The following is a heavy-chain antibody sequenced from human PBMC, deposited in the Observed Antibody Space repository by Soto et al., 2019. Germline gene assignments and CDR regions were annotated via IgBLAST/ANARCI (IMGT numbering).Heavy chain of an antibody. Sequence: SGPTLVNPTQTLTLTCTFSGFSLRTSGVGVGWIRQPPGQALEWLALNLWDDEKRYSPLLKSRLTITKDASKNQVVLTMTNMDPVDTATYYCVHRLSPYGLHYWGQGILVTVSS. CDR1: GFSLRTSGVG. D-gene: IGHD3-10*01. CDR2: NLWDDEK. J-gene: IGHJ4*02. CDR3: VHRLSPYGLHY. V-gene: IGHV2-5*02.